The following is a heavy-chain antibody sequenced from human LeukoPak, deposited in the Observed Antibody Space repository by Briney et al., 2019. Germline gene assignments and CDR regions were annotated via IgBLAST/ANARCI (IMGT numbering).Heavy chain of an antibody. Sequence: PSETLSLTCAVYSGSFSGYYWSWIRQPPGKGLEWIGEINHSGSTNYNPSLKSRVTISVDTSKNQFSLKLSSVTAADTAVYYCAGKDYGDYVSVDWFDPWGQGTLVTVSS. D-gene: IGHD4-17*01. CDR3: AGKDYGDYVSVDWFDP. CDR2: INHSGST. CDR1: SGSFSGYY. J-gene: IGHJ5*02. V-gene: IGHV4-34*01.